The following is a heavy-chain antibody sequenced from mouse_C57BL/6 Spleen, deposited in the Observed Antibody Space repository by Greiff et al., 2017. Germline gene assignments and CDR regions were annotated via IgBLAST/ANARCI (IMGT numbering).Heavy chain of an antibody. J-gene: IGHJ4*01. Sequence: EVQVVESGGGLVKPGASLKLSCAASGFTFSSYAMSWVRQTPEKRLEWVATISDGGSYTYYPDNVKGRFTISRDNAKNNLYLQMSHLKSEDTAMYYCAGGDYEGDYWGQGTSVTVSS. V-gene: IGHV5-4*01. CDR1: GFTFSSYA. CDR3: AGGDYEGDY. CDR2: ISDGGSYT. D-gene: IGHD2-4*01.